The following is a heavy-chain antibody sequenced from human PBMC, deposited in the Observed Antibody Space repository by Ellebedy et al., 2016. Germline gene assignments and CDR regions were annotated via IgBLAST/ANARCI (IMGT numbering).Heavy chain of an antibody. J-gene: IGHJ3*02. CDR2: IDGSSDYI. Sequence: GGSLRLSCAASGFTFYSYTMNWVRQAPGKGLEWVSSIDGSSDYIYYADSVKGRFTISRDNAKNSLYLQMKSLRVEDTAVYYCATHYYDSSGYYYPDTFDIWGQGTMVTVSS. CDR3: ATHYYDSSGYYYPDTFDI. D-gene: IGHD3-22*01. V-gene: IGHV3-21*01. CDR1: GFTFYSYT.